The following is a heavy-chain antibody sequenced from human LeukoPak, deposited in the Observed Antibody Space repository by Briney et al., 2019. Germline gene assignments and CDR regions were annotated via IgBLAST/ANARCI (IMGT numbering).Heavy chain of an antibody. CDR1: GGSISSSSYY. Sequence: SETLSLTCSVSGGSISSSSYYWGSIRQPPGKGLQWIGSIYYSGSTYYKPSLKSRVTISVDTSKNQFSLKLSSVTAADTAVYYCASLDYYDSSGYYLWDYWGQGTLVTVSS. J-gene: IGHJ4*02. CDR2: IYYSGST. D-gene: IGHD3-22*01. V-gene: IGHV4-39*01. CDR3: ASLDYYDSSGYYLWDY.